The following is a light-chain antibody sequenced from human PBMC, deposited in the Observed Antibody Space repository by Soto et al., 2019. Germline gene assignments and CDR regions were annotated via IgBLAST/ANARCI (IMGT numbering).Light chain of an antibody. V-gene: IGKV3-20*01. J-gene: IGKJ1*01. CDR2: GAS. CDR1: QSVSSSY. CDR3: QQHGSSPWT. Sequence: EILLTQSPATLSLSPGERATLSCSARQSVSSSYLAWYQQRPGQAPRLLIYGASIRATGIPDRFSGSGSGTDFTLTVSRLEPEDFAVYFCQQHGSSPWTFGEGTKVDIK.